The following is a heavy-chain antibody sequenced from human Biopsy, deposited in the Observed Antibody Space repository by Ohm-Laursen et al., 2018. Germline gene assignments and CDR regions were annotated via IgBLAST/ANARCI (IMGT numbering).Heavy chain of an antibody. CDR1: GFPFDDYA. V-gene: IGHV3-9*01. J-gene: IGHJ3*01. CDR3: ARAYGNGFYRDAFDL. CDR2: IHWNSRVI. D-gene: IGHD6-19*01. Sequence: SLRLSCAASGFPFDDYAMHWVRQVPGKGLEWVAGIHWNSRVIDYVDSVKGRFTIARVNAKNSLYLHLNSLRTEDTAFYYCARAYGNGFYRDAFDLWGQGTVVSVS.